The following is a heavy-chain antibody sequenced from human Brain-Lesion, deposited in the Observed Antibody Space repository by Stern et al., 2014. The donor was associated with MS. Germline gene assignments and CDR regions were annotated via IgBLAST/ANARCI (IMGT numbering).Heavy chain of an antibody. CDR3: ARFPASRPHVFDS. Sequence: QVQLQESGPGLVKPSGTLSLTCAVSGGSISSSNWWSWVRQSPGKGLEWIGESDHSGSTIYNPSPKSRVTVSVDKSKNRFSLNLRFVTAADTAVYFCARFPASRPHVFDSWGQGTLVTVSS. CDR2: SDHSGST. J-gene: IGHJ4*02. CDR1: GGSISSSNW. V-gene: IGHV4-4*02. D-gene: IGHD6-13*01.